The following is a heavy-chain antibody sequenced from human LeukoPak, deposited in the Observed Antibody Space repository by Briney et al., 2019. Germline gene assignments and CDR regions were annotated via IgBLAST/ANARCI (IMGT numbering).Heavy chain of an antibody. Sequence: GGSLRLSCAASGFTFSSYGMHWVRQAPGKGLEWVAVISYDGSNKYYADSVKGRFTISRDNSKNTLYLQMNSLRAEDTAVYYCAKGRSWDPGYFDYWGQGTLVTVSS. CDR3: AKGRSWDPGYFDY. V-gene: IGHV3-30*18. D-gene: IGHD6-13*01. CDR1: GFTFSSYG. CDR2: ISYDGSNK. J-gene: IGHJ4*02.